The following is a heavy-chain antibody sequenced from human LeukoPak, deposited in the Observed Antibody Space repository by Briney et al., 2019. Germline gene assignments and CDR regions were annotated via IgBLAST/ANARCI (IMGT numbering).Heavy chain of an antibody. D-gene: IGHD1-26*01. CDR2: IYYSGST. J-gene: IGHJ3*02. V-gene: IGHV4-59*01. Sequence: SETLSLTCTVSGGSISGYYWSWIRQPPGKGLEWIGHIYYSGSTSYNPSLKSRVTISVDTSKNQFSLKLSSVTAADTAVYYCAREGARWEPSFSAFDIWGQGTMVTVSS. CDR1: GGSISGYY. CDR3: AREGARWEPSFSAFDI.